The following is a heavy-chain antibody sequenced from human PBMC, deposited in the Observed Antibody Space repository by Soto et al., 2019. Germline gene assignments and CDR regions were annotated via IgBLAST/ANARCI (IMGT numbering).Heavy chain of an antibody. Sequence: QVQLQVSGPGLVKPSETLSLTCTVSGDSISSYSWSWIRQPPGKGLEWIGNIHYNGNTKYSPSLKSRVTMSVDTYKNHCSRKLISVTTADTAVYFCAREGNLGRWIQPLDSWGQGTLVTVSS. CDR3: AREGNLGRWIQPLDS. CDR2: IHYNGNT. J-gene: IGHJ4*02. CDR1: GDSISSYS. V-gene: IGHV4-59*01. D-gene: IGHD2-2*03.